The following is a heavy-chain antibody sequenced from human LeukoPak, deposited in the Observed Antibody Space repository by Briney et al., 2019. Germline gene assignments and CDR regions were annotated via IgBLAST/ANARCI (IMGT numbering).Heavy chain of an antibody. CDR1: RFTFTDYG. J-gene: IGHJ4*02. CDR2: IWYDGSGK. Sequence: PGGSLRLSCAASRFTFTDYGMHWVRQPPGKGLEWVALIWYDGSGKYYADSVKGRFTISRDNSKNTLYLQMNSLRAEDTAVYYCAKDGGYGSGSYYPDYWGQGTLVTVSS. V-gene: IGHV3-33*03. CDR3: AKDGGYGSGSYYPDY. D-gene: IGHD3-10*01.